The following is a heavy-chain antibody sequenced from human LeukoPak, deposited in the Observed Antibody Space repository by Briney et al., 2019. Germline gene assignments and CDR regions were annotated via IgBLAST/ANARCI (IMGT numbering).Heavy chain of an antibody. V-gene: IGHV3-23*01. D-gene: IGHD2-2*01. Sequence: SGGSLRLSCAASGFTFSSYAMSWVRQAPGKGLEWVSGISVAGSKRHYADSVKGRFTISRDNSKNTLYLQMNSLRAEDTALYYCAKDSLAYCTSSSCFDFDFWGQGALVTVSS. CDR2: ISVAGSKR. CDR3: AKDSLAYCTSSSCFDFDF. CDR1: GFTFSSYA. J-gene: IGHJ4*02.